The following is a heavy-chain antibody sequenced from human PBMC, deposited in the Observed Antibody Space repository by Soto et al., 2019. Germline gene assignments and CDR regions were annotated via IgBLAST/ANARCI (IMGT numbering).Heavy chain of an antibody. CDR2: INDDGIST. V-gene: IGHV3-74*01. J-gene: IGHJ4*02. D-gene: IGHD1-1*01. Sequence: GGSLRLSCAASGFTFKMFWMHWVRQVPGKGPEWVSRINDDGISTNYADSVKGRFTIYRDNAKNTLYLQMNALRVEDTAFYYCTRGPRSTSTGTGAFWGQGTMVIVSS. CDR3: TRGPRSTSTGTGAF. CDR1: GFTFKMFW.